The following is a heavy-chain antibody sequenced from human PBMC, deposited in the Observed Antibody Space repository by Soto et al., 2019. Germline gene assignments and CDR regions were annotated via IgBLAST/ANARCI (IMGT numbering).Heavy chain of an antibody. Sequence: QMQLVQSGPEVKKPGTSVKVSCKASGFTFTSSAMQWVRQARGQRLEWIGWIVVGSGNTNYAQKFQERVTITRDMSTSTAYMELSSLRSEDTAVCYCAADTNYSGYGLTGLDYWGQGTLVTVSS. CDR2: IVVGSGNT. CDR3: AADTNYSGYGLTGLDY. J-gene: IGHJ4*02. CDR1: GFTFTSSA. V-gene: IGHV1-58*02. D-gene: IGHD5-12*01.